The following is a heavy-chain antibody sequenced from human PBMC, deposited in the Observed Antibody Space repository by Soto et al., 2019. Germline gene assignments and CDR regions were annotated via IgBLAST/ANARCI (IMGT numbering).Heavy chain of an antibody. Sequence: QITLKESGPTLVRPTQTLTLTCAFSGFSLSTSGVGVGWIRQPPGKALEWLAVIYWDDSKHYSPSLRSRLTITKDPSKNQVVLTMINMDPMDTGTYYCAHKGPEDWPLDYWGQGTLVTVSS. CDR1: GFSLSTSGVG. CDR3: AHKGPEDWPLDY. D-gene: IGHD3-9*01. V-gene: IGHV2-5*02. CDR2: IYWDDSK. J-gene: IGHJ4*02.